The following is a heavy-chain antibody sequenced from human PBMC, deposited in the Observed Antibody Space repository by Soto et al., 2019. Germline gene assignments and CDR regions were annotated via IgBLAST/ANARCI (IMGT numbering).Heavy chain of an antibody. CDR3: ARGRYGDY. D-gene: IGHD1-1*01. Sequence: QVHLVQSGAEVKKPGASVKVSCKGSGYAFTTYGITWVRQAPGQGLEWMGWLSAHNGNTNDAQKLQGRVTVTRDTSTSTAYMELRSLRSDDTAVYSCARGRYGDYWGQGALVTVSS. V-gene: IGHV1-18*01. CDR2: LSAHNGNT. CDR1: GYAFTTYG. J-gene: IGHJ4*02.